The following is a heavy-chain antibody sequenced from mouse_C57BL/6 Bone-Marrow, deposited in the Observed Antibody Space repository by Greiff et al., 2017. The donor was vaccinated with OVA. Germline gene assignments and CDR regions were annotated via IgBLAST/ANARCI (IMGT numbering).Heavy chain of an antibody. CDR3: AHCGSRLYVPY. D-gene: IGHD1-1*01. CDR2: IAPSDSYI. Sequence: QVQLQQPGAELVRPGTSVKLSCKASGYTFTNYWMHWVKQRPGQGLEWIGVIAPSDSYINYNQKFKGRATLTVDKSSSTAYMHLSSLTSEDSAVYSGAHCGSRLYVPYWGQGPSLTVSS. V-gene: IGHV1-59*01. CDR1: GYTFTNYW. J-gene: IGHJ2*02.